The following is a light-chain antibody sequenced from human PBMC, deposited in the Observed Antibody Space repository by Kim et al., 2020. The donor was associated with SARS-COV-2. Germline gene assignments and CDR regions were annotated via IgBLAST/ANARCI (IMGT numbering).Light chain of an antibody. CDR1: NIGSKS. CDR3: QVWDSSSDHPWV. J-gene: IGLJ3*02. CDR2: YDS. Sequence: PGKTARSTCGGNNIGSKSVHWYQQKPGQAPVLVIYYDSDRPSGIPERFSGSNSGNTATLTISRVEAGDEADYYCQVWDSSSDHPWVFGGGTKLTVL. V-gene: IGLV3-21*04.